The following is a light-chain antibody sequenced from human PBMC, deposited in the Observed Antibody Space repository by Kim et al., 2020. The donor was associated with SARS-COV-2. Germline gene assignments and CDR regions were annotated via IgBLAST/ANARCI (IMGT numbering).Light chain of an antibody. CDR1: SGSIASNY. Sequence: NFMLTQPHSVSESPGKTVTTSCTRSSGSIASNYVQWYQQRPGSAPTTVIYEDNQRPSGVPDRFSGSIDSSSNSASLTISGLKTKDEADYYCQSYDSSNWVFGGGTQLTVL. J-gene: IGLJ3*02. CDR3: QSYDSSNWV. CDR2: EDN. V-gene: IGLV6-57*04.